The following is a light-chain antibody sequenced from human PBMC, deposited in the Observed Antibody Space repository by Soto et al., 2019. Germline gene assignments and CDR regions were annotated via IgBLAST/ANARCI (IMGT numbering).Light chain of an antibody. CDR2: DAS. CDR1: KSVSSY. CDR3: QQYGSSLIT. V-gene: IGKV3-11*01. Sequence: EIVLTQSPATLSLSPGERATLSCRASKSVSSYLAWYQQKPGQAPRLLIYDASNRATGIPARFSGSGSGTDFTLTISSLEPEDFAVYYCQQYGSSLITFGQGTRLEIK. J-gene: IGKJ5*01.